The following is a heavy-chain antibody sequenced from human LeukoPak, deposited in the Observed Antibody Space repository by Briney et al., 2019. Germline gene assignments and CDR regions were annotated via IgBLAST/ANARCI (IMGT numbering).Heavy chain of an antibody. J-gene: IGHJ4*02. CDR1: GFTFSSNA. Sequence: PGGSLRLSCSASGFTFSSNAMSWVRQAPGKGLEWVSAISGSGGSTYYADSVKGRFTISRDNSKNTLHLQMNSLRAEDTALYYCAKKVPANWGSYFDYWGQGTLVTVSS. CDR3: AKKVPANWGSYFDY. CDR2: ISGSGGST. D-gene: IGHD7-27*01. V-gene: IGHV3-23*01.